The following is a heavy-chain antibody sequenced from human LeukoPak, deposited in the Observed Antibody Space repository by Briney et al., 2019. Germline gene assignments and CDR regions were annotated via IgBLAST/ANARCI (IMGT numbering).Heavy chain of an antibody. V-gene: IGHV4-34*01. CDR1: GASFSGYY. J-gene: IGHJ4*02. Sequence: SETLSLTCAVYGASFSGYYWSWIRQPPGKGLEWIGEINHSGSTNYNPSLKSRVTISVDTSKNQFSLKLSSVTAADTAVYYCARRLLRYFDWLLQGTNFDYWGQGTLVTVSS. CDR2: INHSGST. CDR3: ARRLLRYFDWLLQGTNFDY. D-gene: IGHD3-9*01.